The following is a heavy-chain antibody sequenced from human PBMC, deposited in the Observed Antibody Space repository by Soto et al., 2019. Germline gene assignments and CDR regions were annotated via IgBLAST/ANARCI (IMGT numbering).Heavy chain of an antibody. V-gene: IGHV3-7*01. CDR3: ARDGGDPIAARSPFDY. D-gene: IGHD6-6*01. J-gene: IGHJ4*02. Sequence: GGSLRLSCAASGFTFSSYWMSWVRQAPGEGLEWVANIKQDGSEKYYVDSVKGRFTISRDNAKNSLYLQMNSLRAEDTDVYYCARDGGDPIAARSPFDYWGQGTLVTVSS. CDR1: GFTFSSYW. CDR2: IKQDGSEK.